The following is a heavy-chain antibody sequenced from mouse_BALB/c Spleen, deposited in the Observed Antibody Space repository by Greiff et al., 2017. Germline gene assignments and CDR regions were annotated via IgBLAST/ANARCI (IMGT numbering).Heavy chain of an antibody. Sequence: LQQPGSELVRPGASVKLSCKASGYTFTSYWMHWVKQRHGQGLEWIGNIYPGSGSTKYDEKFKSKGTLTVDTSSSTAYMHLSSLTSEDSAVYYCTSPLYDLYAMDYWGQGTSVTVSS. CDR2: IYPGSGST. V-gene: IGHV1S22*01. D-gene: IGHD2-3*01. CDR3: TSPLYDLYAMDY. CDR1: GYTFTSYW. J-gene: IGHJ4*01.